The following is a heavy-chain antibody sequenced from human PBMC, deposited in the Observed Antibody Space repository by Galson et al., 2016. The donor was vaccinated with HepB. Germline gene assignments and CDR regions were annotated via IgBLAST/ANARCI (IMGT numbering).Heavy chain of an antibody. CDR3: TRRRGDDYGDFDY. D-gene: IGHD4-17*01. CDR2: IRSQANSYTT. V-gene: IGHV3-73*01. CDR1: GFTFSDSV. J-gene: IGHJ4*02. Sequence: SLRLSCAASGFTFSDSVMQWVRQASGKGLEWAGRIRSQANSYTTLYAASVKGRFTISRDDSKNTAFLQMNSLKTEDTAVYYCTRRRGDDYGDFDYWGQGTLVTVSS.